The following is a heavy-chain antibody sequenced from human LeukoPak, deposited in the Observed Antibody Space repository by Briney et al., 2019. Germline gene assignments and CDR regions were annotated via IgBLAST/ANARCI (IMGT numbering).Heavy chain of an antibody. V-gene: IGHV3-21*01. CDR1: GFSFSSYG. Sequence: GGSLRLSCAVSGFSFSSYGMNWVRQAPGKGLEWVSSISSSSSYIYYADSVKGRFTISRDNAKNSLYLQMNSLRAEDTAVYYCARAAPGASCDYWGQGTLVTVSS. CDR3: ARAAPGASCDY. CDR2: ISSSSSYI. D-gene: IGHD2-2*01. J-gene: IGHJ4*02.